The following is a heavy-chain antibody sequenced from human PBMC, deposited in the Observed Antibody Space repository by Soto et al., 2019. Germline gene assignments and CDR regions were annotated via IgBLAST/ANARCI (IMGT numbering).Heavy chain of an antibody. D-gene: IGHD5-12*01. J-gene: IGHJ6*02. V-gene: IGHV1-18*01. CDR2: ISTYNGDT. Sequence: EGSRKGSCLTFFRSGNRLGGPAPRQGLEWMGWISTYNGDTNYAQTFQGRVTMTTDTSTSTVHMEVRSLRSDDTAVYYCAREGVAPYYYYGMDVWGQGTPVTVSS. CDR1: CLTFFRSG. CDR3: AREGVAPYYYYGMDV.